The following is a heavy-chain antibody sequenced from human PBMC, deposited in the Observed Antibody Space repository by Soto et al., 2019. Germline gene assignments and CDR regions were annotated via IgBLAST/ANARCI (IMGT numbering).Heavy chain of an antibody. CDR1: GYSFTSYW. V-gene: IGHV5-51*01. CDR3: ARLKIDVFWSGLQDKDYFDY. Sequence: PGASLKISCKGSGYSFTSYWIGWVRQMPGKGLEWMGIIYPGDSDTRYSPSFQGQVTISADKSISTAYLQWSSLKASDTAMYYCARLKIDVFWSGLQDKDYFDYCGQGSLDTVSS. CDR2: IYPGDSDT. J-gene: IGHJ4*02. D-gene: IGHD3-3*01.